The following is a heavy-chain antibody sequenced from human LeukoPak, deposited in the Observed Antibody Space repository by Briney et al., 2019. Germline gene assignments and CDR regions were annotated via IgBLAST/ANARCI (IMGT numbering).Heavy chain of an antibody. CDR2: IKQDGSEK. V-gene: IGHV3-7*01. J-gene: IGHJ6*02. Sequence: LAGGSLRLSCAASGFTFSSYWMSWVRQAPGKGLEWVANIKQDGSEKYYVDSVKGRFTISRDNAKNSLYLQMNSLRAEDTAVYYCARDHPPGYSYAPGDMDVWGQGTTVTVSS. CDR3: ARDHPPGYSYAPGDMDV. D-gene: IGHD5-18*01. CDR1: GFTFSSYW.